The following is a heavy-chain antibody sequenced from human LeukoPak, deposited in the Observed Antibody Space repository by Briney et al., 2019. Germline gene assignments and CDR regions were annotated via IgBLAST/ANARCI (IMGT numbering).Heavy chain of an antibody. CDR1: GGSFSGYY. CDR2: INHSGST. D-gene: IGHD6-19*01. Sequence: SETLSPTCAVYGGSFSGYYWSWIRQPPGKGLEWIGGINHSGSTNSSPSLKSRVTISLDTSKNQFSLKLSSVTAADTAVYYCARVSSGWHAHFDYWGQGTLVTVSS. CDR3: ARVSSGWHAHFDY. V-gene: IGHV4-34*01. J-gene: IGHJ4*02.